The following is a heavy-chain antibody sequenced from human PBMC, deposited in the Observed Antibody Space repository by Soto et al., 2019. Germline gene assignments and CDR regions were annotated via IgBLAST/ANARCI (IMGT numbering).Heavy chain of an antibody. CDR3: ARWGGSSRPCDY. Sequence: SETLSLTCTVSGGSISSSSYYWGWIRQPPGKRLEWIGSIYYRGNTYYNPSLKSRVTISVDTSKYQFSLKLNFVIAADTAVYYCARWGGSSRPCDYWGQGTLVT. J-gene: IGHJ4*02. D-gene: IGHD6-6*01. V-gene: IGHV4-39*07. CDR2: IYYRGNT. CDR1: GGSISSSSYY.